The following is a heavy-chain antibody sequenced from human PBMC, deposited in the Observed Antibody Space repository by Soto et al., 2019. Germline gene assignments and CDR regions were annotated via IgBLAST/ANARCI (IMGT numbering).Heavy chain of an antibody. D-gene: IGHD5-12*01. CDR3: ARAFKVATIHYFDY. CDR1: GFTFSSYS. V-gene: IGHV3-48*01. Sequence: TGGSLRLSCAASGFTFSSYSMNWVRQAPGKGLEWVSYISSSSSTIYYADSVKGRFTISRDNAKNSLYLQMNSLRAEDTAVYYCARAFKVATIHYFDYWGQGTLVTVSS. J-gene: IGHJ4*02. CDR2: ISSSSSTI.